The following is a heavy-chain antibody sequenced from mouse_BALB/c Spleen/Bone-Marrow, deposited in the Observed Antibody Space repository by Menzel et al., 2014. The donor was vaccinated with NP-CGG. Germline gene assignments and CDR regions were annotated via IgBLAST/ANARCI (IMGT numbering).Heavy chain of an antibody. CDR2: IYPGGGYT. J-gene: IGHJ2*02. D-gene: IGHD4-1*01. Sequence: QVHVKQSGAELVRPGTSVKISCKASGYTFTNYWLGWVKQRPGHGLEWIGDIYPGGGYTNYNEKFKGKATLTADTSSSTAYMQLSSLTSEDSAVYFCARRGTGVGYWGQGTSLTVSS. CDR1: GYTFTNYW. V-gene: IGHV1-63*02. CDR3: ARRGTGVGY.